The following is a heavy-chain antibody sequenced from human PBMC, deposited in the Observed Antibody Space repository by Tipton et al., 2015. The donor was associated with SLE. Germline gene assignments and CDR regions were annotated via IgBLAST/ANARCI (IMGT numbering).Heavy chain of an antibody. CDR1: GGSISSYY. J-gene: IGHJ6*02. Sequence: TLSLTCTVSGGSISSYYWSWIRQPPGKGLEWIGYIYTSGSTNYNPSLKSRVTISVDTSKNQFSLKLSSVTAADTAVYYCARDLSNTMDVWGQGTTVTVSS. V-gene: IGHV4-4*08. CDR2: IYTSGST. CDR3: ARDLSNTMDV.